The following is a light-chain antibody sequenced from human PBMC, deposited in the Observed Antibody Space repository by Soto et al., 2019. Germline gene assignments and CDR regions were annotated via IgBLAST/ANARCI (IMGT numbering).Light chain of an antibody. CDR3: QSYDSSLSAVV. CDR1: SSNIGAGYD. CDR2: QNN. Sequence: QSVLTQPPSVSGAPGQRVSISCTGSSSNIGAGYDVHWYEHLPGTAPKLLIYQNNNRPSGVPDRFSGSKSGTSASLAITGLHAEDEADYYCQSYDSSLSAVVFGGGSKVTVL. J-gene: IGLJ2*01. V-gene: IGLV1-40*01.